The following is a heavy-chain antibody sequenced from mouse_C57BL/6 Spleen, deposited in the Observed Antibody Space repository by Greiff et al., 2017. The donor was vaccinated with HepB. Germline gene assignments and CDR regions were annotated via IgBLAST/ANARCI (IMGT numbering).Heavy chain of an antibody. CDR1: GYTFTDYY. D-gene: IGHD2-4*01. CDR2: IGPGSGST. CDR3: AREGDYDGGYYAMDY. V-gene: IGHV1-77*01. Sequence: VQLQQSGAELVKPGASVKISCKASGYTFTDYYINWVKQRPGQGLEWIGKIGPGSGSTYYNEKFKGKATLTADKSSSKAYMQLSSLTSEDSAVYFCAREGDYDGGYYAMDYWGQGTSVTVSS. J-gene: IGHJ4*01.